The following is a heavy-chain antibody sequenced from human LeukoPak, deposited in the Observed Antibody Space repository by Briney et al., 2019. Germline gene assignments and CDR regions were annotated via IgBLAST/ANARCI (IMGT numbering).Heavy chain of an antibody. CDR2: IYYSGST. J-gene: IGHJ4*02. D-gene: IGHD4-17*01. CDR3: ARARDYGDYAIYYFDY. V-gene: IGHV4-30-4*01. CDR1: GGSISSGDYY. Sequence: KPSETLSLTCTVSGGSISSGDYYWSWIRQPPGKGLEWIGYIYYSGSTYYNPSLKSRVTISVDTSKNQFSLKLSSVTAADTAVYYCARARDYGDYAIYYFDYWGQGTLVTVSS.